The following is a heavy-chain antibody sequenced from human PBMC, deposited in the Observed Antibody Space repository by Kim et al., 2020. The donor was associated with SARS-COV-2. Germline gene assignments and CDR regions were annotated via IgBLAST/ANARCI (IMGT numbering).Heavy chain of an antibody. V-gene: IGHV4-34*01. J-gene: IGHJ4*01. CDR3: ARGRGRRGGEGWQLVSDY. D-gene: IGHD6-6*01. CDR1: GGSFSGYY. Sequence: SETLSLTCAVYGGSFSGYYWSWIRQPPGKGLEWIGEINHSGSTNYNPSLKSRVTISVDTSKNQFSLKLSSVTAADTAVYYCARGRGRRGGEGWQLVSDY. CDR2: INHSGST.